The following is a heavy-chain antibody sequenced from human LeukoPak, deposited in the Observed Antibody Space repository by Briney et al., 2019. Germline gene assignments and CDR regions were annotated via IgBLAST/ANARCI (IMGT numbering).Heavy chain of an antibody. CDR3: ARDDGFSCYSY. Sequence: GGSLRLSCRTSGFTFTTYWMSWVRQAPGKGLEWVANMNLDGSEKYYVDSVKGRFIISRDNAKNSLFLQMNSLIAEDTAVYYCARDDGFSCYSYWGQGTLVTVSS. CDR1: GFTFTTYW. J-gene: IGHJ4*02. D-gene: IGHD3/OR15-3a*01. V-gene: IGHV3-7*01. CDR2: MNLDGSEK.